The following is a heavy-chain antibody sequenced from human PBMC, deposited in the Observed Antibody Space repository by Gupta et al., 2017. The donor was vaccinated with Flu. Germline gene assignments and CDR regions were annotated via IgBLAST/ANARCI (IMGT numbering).Heavy chain of an antibody. CDR2: INVGGFH. J-gene: IGHJ4*01. Sequence: IRQPPGKWLQWLAQINVGGFHNYTPTFKSRATMSIDTSTNHFSLKMTSVTADARAVYFCARGVFTHDLVVIPAYPAYWGHVVLVAVSS. CDR3: ARGVFTHDLVVIPAYPAY. V-gene: IGHV4-34*01. D-gene: IGHD2-2*01.